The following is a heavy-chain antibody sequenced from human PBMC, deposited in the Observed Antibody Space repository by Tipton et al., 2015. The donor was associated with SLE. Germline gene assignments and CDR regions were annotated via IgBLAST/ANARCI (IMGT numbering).Heavy chain of an antibody. J-gene: IGHJ4*02. CDR3: ARAEFVAAHPDY. D-gene: IGHD6-6*01. CDR1: GGSISSYY. Sequence: TLSITCTVSGGSISSYYWSWIRQPTGKGLEWIGYIYYSGSTNYNPTLKSRVTISVDTSKNQFSLKLSSATAADKAVYYCARAEFVAAHPDYWGQGTLVTVSS. V-gene: IGHV4-59*01. CDR2: IYYSGST.